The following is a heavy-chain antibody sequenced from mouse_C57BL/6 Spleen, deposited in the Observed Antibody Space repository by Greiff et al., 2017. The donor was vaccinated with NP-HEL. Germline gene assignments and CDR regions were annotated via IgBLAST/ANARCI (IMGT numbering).Heavy chain of an antibody. CDR3: ARIKKILATYFDY. CDR2: TNPTNGRT. Sequence: QVQLQQPGAELVKAGASVKMSCKASGYTFTSYWMHWVKQRLGQGLEWFAETNPTNGRTYYNEKFMSKAKLTVDKASSTAYMLLSGPTFEDSAVYYCARIKKILATYFDYVGQGTTLTVSS. CDR1: GYTFTSYW. J-gene: IGHJ2*01. V-gene: IGHV1S81*02. D-gene: IGHD1-1*01.